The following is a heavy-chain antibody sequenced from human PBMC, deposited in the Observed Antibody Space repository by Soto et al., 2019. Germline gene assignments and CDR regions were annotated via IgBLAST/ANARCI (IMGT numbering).Heavy chain of an antibody. CDR2: ISGSGGST. V-gene: IGHV3-23*01. CDR1: GFTFSSYA. J-gene: IGHJ4*02. D-gene: IGHD3-3*01. CDR3: AKGHHYDFWSGIFD. Sequence: PGGSLRLSCAASGFTFSSYAMSWVRQAPGKGLEWVSAISGSGGSTYYADSVMGRFTISRDNSKNTLYLQMNSLRAEDTAVYYCAKGHHYDFWSGIFDWGQGTLVTVSS.